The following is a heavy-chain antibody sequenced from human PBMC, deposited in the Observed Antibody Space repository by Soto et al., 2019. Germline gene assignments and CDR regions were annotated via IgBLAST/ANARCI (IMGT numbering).Heavy chain of an antibody. CDR2: IYHSGST. CDR3: AREVDSSSWSFDT. Sequence: PSETLSLTCAVSGYSISSGYYWGWIRQPPGKGLEWIGSIYHSGSTYYNPSLKSRVTISVDTSKNQFSLKLSSVTAADTAVYYCAREVDSSSWSFDTWGQGTLVTVSS. D-gene: IGHD6-13*01. V-gene: IGHV4-38-2*01. CDR1: GYSISSGYY. J-gene: IGHJ5*02.